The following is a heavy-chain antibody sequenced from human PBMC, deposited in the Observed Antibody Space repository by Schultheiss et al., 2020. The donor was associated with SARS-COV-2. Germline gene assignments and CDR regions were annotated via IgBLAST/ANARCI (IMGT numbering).Heavy chain of an antibody. D-gene: IGHD5-24*01. CDR1: GFSLSTSRVG. CDR3: AHRRDGFDP. CDR2: IYWTDDK. J-gene: IGHJ5*02. Sequence: SGPTLVKPTQTLTLTCTLSGFSLSTSRVGVGWFRQPPGKALEWLGLIYWTDDKRYNPSLKSRLTITKDTSKNQVVLTMTNMDPVDTATYYCAHRRDGFDPWGQGTLVTVSS. V-gene: IGHV2-5*01.